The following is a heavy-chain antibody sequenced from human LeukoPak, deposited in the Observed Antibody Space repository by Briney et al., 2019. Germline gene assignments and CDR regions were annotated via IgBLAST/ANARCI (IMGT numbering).Heavy chain of an antibody. CDR3: ARAAVVTEYYFDY. D-gene: IGHD2-15*01. CDR2: IIPILGIA. J-gene: IGHJ4*02. Sequence: SVKVSCKASGGTFSSYAISWVRQAPGQRLEWMGRIIPILGIANYAQKFQGRVTITADKSTSTAYMELSSLRSEDTAVYYCARAAVVTEYYFDYWGQGTPVTVSS. CDR1: GGTFSSYA. V-gene: IGHV1-69*04.